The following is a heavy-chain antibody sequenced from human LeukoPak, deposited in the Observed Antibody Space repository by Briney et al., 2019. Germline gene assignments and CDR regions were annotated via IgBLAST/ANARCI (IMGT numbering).Heavy chain of an antibody. CDR1: GFTLSNYA. CDR2: ISSRGDST. D-gene: IGHD6-19*01. Sequence: GGSLILSCAASGFTLSNYAMSWVRQVPGRGLEWVSTISSRGDSTYVADSVKGRFTISRDNSKNSLYLQMNTVRAEDTAVYYCVKGPRPDITVAHTVENWGQGTLVTVSS. V-gene: IGHV3-23*01. J-gene: IGHJ4*02. CDR3: VKGPRPDITVAHTVEN.